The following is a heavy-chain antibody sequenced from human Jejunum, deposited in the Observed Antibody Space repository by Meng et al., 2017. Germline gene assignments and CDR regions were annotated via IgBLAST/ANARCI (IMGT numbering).Heavy chain of an antibody. CDR3: AREKGWYDGTQNWFDP. D-gene: IGHD6-19*01. Sequence: QAQLQEPGPGLVKPSQTLSLTCTVSGGSISSGNYYWSWIRQPAGKGLEWIGHIYLTGSTNYNPSLMSRVTISSDTSKNQISLRLNSVTAADTAVYYCAREKGWYDGTQNWFDPWGQGTLVTVSS. CDR2: IYLTGST. CDR1: GGSISSGNYY. V-gene: IGHV4-61*02. J-gene: IGHJ5*02.